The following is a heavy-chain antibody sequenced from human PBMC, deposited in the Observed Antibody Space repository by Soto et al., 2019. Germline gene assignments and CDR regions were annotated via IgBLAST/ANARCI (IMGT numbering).Heavy chain of an antibody. CDR3: ARVSWRGKYGMDV. Sequence: KPGGSLRLSCAASGFTFSDSYMSWIRQAPGKGLEWISYITFSGNTVYYADSLKGRFTISRDNAKNSLYLQMNRLRAEDTAVYYCARVSWRGKYGMDVWGQGTTVTVSS. CDR2: ITFSGNTV. CDR1: GFTFSDSY. J-gene: IGHJ6*02. V-gene: IGHV3-11*01.